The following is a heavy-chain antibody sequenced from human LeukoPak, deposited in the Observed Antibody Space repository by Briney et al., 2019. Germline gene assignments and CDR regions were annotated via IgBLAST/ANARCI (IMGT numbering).Heavy chain of an antibody. J-gene: IGHJ4*02. CDR3: ARAKTWATLDY. V-gene: IGHV3-7*01. CDR1: GFTFSSYW. Sequence: GGSLRLSCAASGFTFSSYWMSWVRQAPGKGLEWVANIKQDGSEKYYVDSVKGRFTISKDNAKNSLYLQMKSLRAEDTAVYYCARAKTWATLDYWGQGTLVTVSS. CDR2: IKQDGSEK. D-gene: IGHD5-12*01.